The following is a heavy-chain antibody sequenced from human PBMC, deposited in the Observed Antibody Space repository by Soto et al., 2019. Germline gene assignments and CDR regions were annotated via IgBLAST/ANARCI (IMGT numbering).Heavy chain of an antibody. CDR2: ISSNGVGT. D-gene: IGHD6-6*01. J-gene: IGHJ6*03. Sequence: EVQLAESGGGLAQPGGSLRLSCAASGFTPSGYAMDWFRQAPGKGLEYVSGISSNGVGTYYANSVQGRFTISRDNSKNTVYLQMGSLRPEDMAVYYCARRARPYVYYMDVWGKGTTVTVSS. CDR3: ARRARPYVYYMDV. V-gene: IGHV3-64*01. CDR1: GFTPSGYA.